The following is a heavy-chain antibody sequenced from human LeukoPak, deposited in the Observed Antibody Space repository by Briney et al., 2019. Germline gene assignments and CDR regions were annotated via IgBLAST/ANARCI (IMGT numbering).Heavy chain of an antibody. V-gene: IGHV3-33*01. CDR1: GFTFSSYG. J-gene: IGHJ6*02. D-gene: IGHD4-23*01. Sequence: GRSLRLSCAASGFTFSSYGMHWVRQAPGKGLEWVAVIWYDGSNKYYADSVKGRSTISRDNSKNTLYLQMNSLRAEDTAVYYCARDHGGKKYYYYGMDVWGQGTTVTVSS. CDR3: ARDHGGKKYYYYGMDV. CDR2: IWYDGSNK.